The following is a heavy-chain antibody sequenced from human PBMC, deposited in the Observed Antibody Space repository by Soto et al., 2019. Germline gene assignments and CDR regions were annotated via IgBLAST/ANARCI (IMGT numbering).Heavy chain of an antibody. D-gene: IGHD4-17*01. V-gene: IGHV3-49*04. Sequence: EVQLVESGGGLVQPGRSLRLSCIASGFTFGDYAMSWVRQAPGKGLEWVSFIRSKAYGGTTEYAASVEGRFTISRDESKSIAYLQMNSLKTEDTAMYYCTRAVTTVVNPGYWGQGALVTVSS. CDR3: TRAVTTVVNPGY. CDR2: IRSKAYGGTT. J-gene: IGHJ4*02. CDR1: GFTFGDYA.